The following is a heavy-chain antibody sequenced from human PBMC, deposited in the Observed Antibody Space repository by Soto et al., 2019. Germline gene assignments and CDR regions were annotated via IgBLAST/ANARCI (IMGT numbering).Heavy chain of an antibody. CDR2: IYYSGST. J-gene: IGHJ4*02. CDR1: GGSISSSSYY. Sequence: SETLSLTCTVSGGSISSSSYYWGWIRQPPGKGLEWIGSIYYSGSTYYNPSLKSRVTISADTSKNQFSLKLSSVTAADTAVYYCARQAHPSTVTLDYWGQGTLVNVTS. D-gene: IGHD4-4*01. V-gene: IGHV4-39*01. CDR3: ARQAHPSTVTLDY.